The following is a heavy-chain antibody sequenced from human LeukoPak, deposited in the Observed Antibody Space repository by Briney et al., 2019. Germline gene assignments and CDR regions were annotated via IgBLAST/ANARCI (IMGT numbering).Heavy chain of an antibody. D-gene: IGHD3-22*01. CDR2: ISYDGSNK. CDR3: AKVPYYYDSSGYWDAFDI. V-gene: IGHV3-30*18. CDR1: GFTFSSYG. J-gene: IGHJ3*02. Sequence: GGSLRLSCAASGFTFSSYGMHWVRQAPGKGLEWVAVISYDGSNKYYADSVKGRFTISRDNSKNTLYLQMISLRAEDTAVHYCAKVPYYYDSSGYWDAFDIWGQGTMVTVSS.